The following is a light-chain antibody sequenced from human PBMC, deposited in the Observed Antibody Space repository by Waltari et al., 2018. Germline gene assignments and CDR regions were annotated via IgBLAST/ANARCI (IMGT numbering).Light chain of an antibody. Sequence: QSALTQPASVSGSPGHPTTTSCPGTSSDVGVNKYFPWYQHHPGKAPQLIIYQVSNRPSGVSNRFSGSKSGNTAYLTISGLQAEDEADYYCISDTSSRTWVFGGGTKVTVL. V-gene: IGLV2-14*01. CDR3: ISDTSSRTWV. CDR2: QVS. CDR1: SSDVGVNKY. J-gene: IGLJ3*02.